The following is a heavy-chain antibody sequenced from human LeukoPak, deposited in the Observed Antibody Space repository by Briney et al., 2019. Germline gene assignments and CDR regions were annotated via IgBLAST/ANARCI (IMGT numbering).Heavy chain of an antibody. CDR1: GDSVSSNSAA. CDR2: TYYRFKWYN. Sequence: SQTLSLTCVISGDSVSSNSAAWNWIRQSPSRGLECLGRTYYRFKWYNDYGVSGKSLITLHPDTSTAQDSLQRNSVTPEDTAIYYCARDQMGFDPWGQGILVTVSS. CDR3: ARDQMGFDP. D-gene: IGHD5-24*01. V-gene: IGHV6-1*01. J-gene: IGHJ5*02.